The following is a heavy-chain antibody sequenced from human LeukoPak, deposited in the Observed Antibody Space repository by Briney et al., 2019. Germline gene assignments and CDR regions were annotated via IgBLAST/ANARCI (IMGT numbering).Heavy chain of an antibody. CDR1: GFIFSTYG. CDR3: ARADSSGDFDY. Sequence: PGGSLRLSCAASGFIFSTYGMHWVRQAPGKGLEWVSSISSSSSYIYYADSVKGRFTISRDNAKNSLYLQMNSLRAEDTAVYYCARADSSGDFDYWGQGTLVTVSS. D-gene: IGHD3-10*01. CDR2: ISSSSSYI. V-gene: IGHV3-21*01. J-gene: IGHJ4*02.